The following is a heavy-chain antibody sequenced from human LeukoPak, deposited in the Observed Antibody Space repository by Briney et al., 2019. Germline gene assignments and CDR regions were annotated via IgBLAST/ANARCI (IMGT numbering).Heavy chain of an antibody. CDR1: GFTFSSYW. D-gene: IGHD1-14*01. CDR2: ILTSGSTK. CDR3: VRITTVHFDY. Sequence: PGGSLRLSCAASGFTFSSYWMSWVRQAPGKGLEWIAYILTSGSTKEYADSVKGRFTISRDNAKNSLYLQMDSLRAEDTAVYYCVRITTVHFDYWGQGALVAVSS. J-gene: IGHJ4*02. V-gene: IGHV3-48*01.